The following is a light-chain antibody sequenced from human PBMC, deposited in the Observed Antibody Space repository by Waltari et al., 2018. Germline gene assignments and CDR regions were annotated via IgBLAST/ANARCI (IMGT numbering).Light chain of an antibody. CDR3: SSYTSSSTLWV. J-gene: IGLJ3*02. CDR2: DVS. Sequence: QSALTQPASVSGSPGQSITISCTGTSSDVVGYNDVSWYPQHPGKAPKLMIYDVSKRPSEVSNRFSGSKSGNTASLTISGLQAEDEADYYCSSYTSSSTLWVFGGGTKLTVL. V-gene: IGLV2-14*01. CDR1: SSDVVGYND.